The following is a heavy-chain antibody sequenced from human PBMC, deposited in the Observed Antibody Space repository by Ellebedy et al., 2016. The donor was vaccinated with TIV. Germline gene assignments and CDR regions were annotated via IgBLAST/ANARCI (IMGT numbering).Heavy chain of an antibody. V-gene: IGHV3-30*04. CDR3: ARAFNHVDTVSTAPLDC. CDR1: GFPFDSYV. CDR2: ISYDGCNK. D-gene: IGHD5/OR15-5a*01. Sequence: GESLKISCAASGFPFDSYVMNWVRQAPGKGLEWVALISYDGCNKYFADSVQGRFTISRDNSQNTLYLLMNSLRGDDTAIYYCARAFNHVDTVSTAPLDCWGQGTLVTVSS. J-gene: IGHJ4*02.